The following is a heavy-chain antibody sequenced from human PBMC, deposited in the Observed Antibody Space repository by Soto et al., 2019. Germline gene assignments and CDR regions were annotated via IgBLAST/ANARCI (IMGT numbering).Heavy chain of an antibody. CDR1: GYRLDGSW. D-gene: IGHD1-26*01. J-gene: IGHJ4*02. CDR2: INPDGSDL. CDR3: ARQISYICDF. Sequence: SLKISCNGAGYRLDGSWIGWVRPVPGKGLERMGIINPDGSDLRYSPSFGSQGTISADAAVNPALLHWNSVNASHASLYYCARQISYICDFWGQGTLVTVYS. V-gene: IGHV5-51*01.